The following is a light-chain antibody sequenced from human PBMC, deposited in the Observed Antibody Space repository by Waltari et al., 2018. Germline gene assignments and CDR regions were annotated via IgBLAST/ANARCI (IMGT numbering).Light chain of an antibody. CDR2: APS. V-gene: IGKV1-39*01. CDR1: QNIGTY. J-gene: IGKJ4*01. CDR3: QQLNSYPLT. Sequence: DIQMTQSPSSLSASVGDRVTITCRASQNIGTYLNWYHQKPGKAPNLLNSAPSRLHSGVPSRFSGSGSGTDFTLTINRLQAEDFATYYCQQLNSYPLTFGGGTKVEIK.